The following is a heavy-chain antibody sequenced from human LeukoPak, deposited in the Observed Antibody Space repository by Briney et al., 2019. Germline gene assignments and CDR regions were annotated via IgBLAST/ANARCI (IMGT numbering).Heavy chain of an antibody. D-gene: IGHD3-3*01. CDR1: GGSISSSSYY. CDR2: IYYSGST. J-gene: IGHJ5*02. CDR3: ARQGITIFGPFDP. V-gene: IGHV4-39*01. Sequence: PSETLSLTCTVPGGSISSSSYYWGWIRQPPGKGLEWIGSIYYSGSTYYNPSLKSRVTISVDTSKNQFSLKLSSVTAADTAVYYCARQGITIFGPFDPWGQGTLVTVSS.